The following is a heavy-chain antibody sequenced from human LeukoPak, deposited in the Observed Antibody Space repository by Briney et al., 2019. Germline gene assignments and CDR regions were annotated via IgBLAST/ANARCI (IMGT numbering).Heavy chain of an antibody. D-gene: IGHD6-19*01. CDR3: AQTTGWPGFDF. J-gene: IGHJ4*02. V-gene: IGHV4-59*08. CDR2: IYNGRNT. CDR1: GASTSSRY. Sequence: SETLSLTCSASGASTSSRYWSWIRQSPGRTLEWIGHIYNGRNTKYNPSLTSRVTISVDTSKNQFSLSLTSVTAADTAIYYCAQTTGWPGFDFWGPEALVTVSS.